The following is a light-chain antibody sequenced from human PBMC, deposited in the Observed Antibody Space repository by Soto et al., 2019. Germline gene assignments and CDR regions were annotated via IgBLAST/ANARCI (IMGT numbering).Light chain of an antibody. CDR1: QSVSSD. CDR3: QQYTNWPPWT. V-gene: IGKV3-15*01. J-gene: IGKJ1*01. Sequence: EIVVTQSPATLSVSPGERATLSCRASQSVSSDLAWYQQKPGQAPRLLIYAASNRATGIPARFSGSGSGTEFTLTISSVQSEDFAVYYCQQYTNWPPWTFGQGTKVEI. CDR2: AAS.